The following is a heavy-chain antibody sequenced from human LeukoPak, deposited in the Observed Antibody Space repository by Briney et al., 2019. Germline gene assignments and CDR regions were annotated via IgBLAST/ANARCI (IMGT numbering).Heavy chain of an antibody. CDR2: INPNSGGT. V-gene: IGHV1-2*02. CDR1: GYTFTGYY. CDR3: ARGPLDYYYYMDV. Sequence: ASVKVSCKASGYTFTGYYMHWVRQAPGQGLEWMGWINPNSGGTNYAQKLQGRVTMTRDTSISTAYMELSRLRSDDTAVYYCARGPLDYYYYMDVWGKGTTVTISS. J-gene: IGHJ6*03.